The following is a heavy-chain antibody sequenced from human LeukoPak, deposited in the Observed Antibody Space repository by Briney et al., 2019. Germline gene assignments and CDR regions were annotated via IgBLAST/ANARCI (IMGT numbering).Heavy chain of an antibody. CDR3: ARDPYSSSWYSEHYFDY. CDR2: INPSGGST. Sequence: ASVKVSCKASGYTFTSYYMHWVRQALGQGLEWMGIINPSGGSTSYAQKFQGRVTMTRDTSTSTVYMELSSLRSEDTAVYYCARDPYSSSWYSEHYFDYWGQGTLVTVSS. J-gene: IGHJ4*02. V-gene: IGHV1-46*01. CDR1: GYTFTSYY. D-gene: IGHD6-13*01.